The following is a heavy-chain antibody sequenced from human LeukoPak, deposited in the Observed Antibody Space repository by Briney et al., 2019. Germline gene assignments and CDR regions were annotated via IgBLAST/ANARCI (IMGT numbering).Heavy chain of an antibody. D-gene: IGHD2-21*02. CDR2: ISGSGGST. CDR1: GFTFSSYA. V-gene: IGHV3-23*01. Sequence: PGGSLRLSCAASGFTFSSYAMTWVRQAPGKRLEWVSAISGSGGSTYYADSVKGRFTISRDNSKNTLYLQMNSLRAEDTAVYYCAKQGPARIPIVVVTAMAHWGQGTLVTVSS. J-gene: IGHJ4*02. CDR3: AKQGPARIPIVVVTAMAH.